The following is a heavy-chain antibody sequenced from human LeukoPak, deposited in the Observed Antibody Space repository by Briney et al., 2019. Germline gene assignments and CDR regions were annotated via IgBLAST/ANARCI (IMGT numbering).Heavy chain of an antibody. CDR3: AREWLHFSFDY. J-gene: IGHJ4*02. V-gene: IGHV3-30-3*01. CDR1: GFTFSSYA. CDR2: ISYDGSNK. Sequence: PGGSLRLSCAASGFTFSSYAMHWVRQAPGKGLEWVAVISYDGSNKYYADSVKGRFTISRDNSKNTLYLQMNSLRAEDTAVYYCAREWLHFSFDYWGQGTLVTVSS. D-gene: IGHD5-12*01.